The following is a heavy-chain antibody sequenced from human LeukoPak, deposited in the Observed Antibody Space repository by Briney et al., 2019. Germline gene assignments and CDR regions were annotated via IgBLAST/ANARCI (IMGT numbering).Heavy chain of an antibody. CDR2: ITPILGIA. D-gene: IGHD5-12*01. CDR1: GGTFSSYA. V-gene: IGHV1-69*04. J-gene: IGHJ4*02. Sequence: SVEVSCKASGGTFSSYAISWVRQAPGQGLEWMGRITPILGIANYAQKFQGRVTITADKSTSTAYMELSSLRSEDTAVYYCARLQNSGYEYWGQGTLVTVSS. CDR3: ARLQNSGYEY.